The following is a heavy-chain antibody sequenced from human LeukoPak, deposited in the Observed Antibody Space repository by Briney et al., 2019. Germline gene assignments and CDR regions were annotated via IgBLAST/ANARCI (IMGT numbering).Heavy chain of an antibody. Sequence: PSETLSLTCTLSGGSISSYYWSWIRQPPGKGLEWIGYIYYSGSTNYNPSLKSRVTISVDTSKNQFFLKLSSVTAADTAVYYCARHRSSGWSAIDYWGQGTLVTVSS. CDR2: IYYSGST. CDR3: ARHRSSGWSAIDY. D-gene: IGHD6-19*01. V-gene: IGHV4-59*08. J-gene: IGHJ4*02. CDR1: GGSISSYY.